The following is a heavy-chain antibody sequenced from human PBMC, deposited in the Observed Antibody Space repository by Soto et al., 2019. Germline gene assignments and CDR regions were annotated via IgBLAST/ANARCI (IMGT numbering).Heavy chain of an antibody. CDR1: GYPFSNYH. CDR2: IDPDNGRT. V-gene: IGHV1-46*03. Sequence: QVLLEQSGAEVRRPGASVKISCQASGYPFSNYHMHWVRQAPGQGLEWMGMIDPDNGRTKFAQSPQGRVTMTRDTSTNSVYMELRALKSEDTAIYFCTRMSRSFDYWGQGSHVTVSS. J-gene: IGHJ4*02. CDR3: TRMSRSFDY.